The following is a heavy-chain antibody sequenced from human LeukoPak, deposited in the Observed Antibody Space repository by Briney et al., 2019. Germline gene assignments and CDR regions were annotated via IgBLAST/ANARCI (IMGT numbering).Heavy chain of an antibody. D-gene: IGHD6-13*01. CDR2: INPSGGST. V-gene: IGHV1-46*01. CDR1: GYIFTNYY. Sequence: ASVKVSCKASGYIFTNYYMHWVRQAPGQGLEWMGTINPSGGSTTYAQKFQGRVTMTRDTSTSTVYMELSSLRSEDTAVYYCARDRISSSHDYWGQGTLVTVSS. CDR3: ARDRISSSHDY. J-gene: IGHJ4*02.